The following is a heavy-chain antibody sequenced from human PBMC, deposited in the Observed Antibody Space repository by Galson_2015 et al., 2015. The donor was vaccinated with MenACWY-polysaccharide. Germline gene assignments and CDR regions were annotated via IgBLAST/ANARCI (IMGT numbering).Heavy chain of an antibody. CDR1: GFTFDDYA. J-gene: IGHJ4*02. Sequence: SLRLSCAASGFTFDDYAMHWVRQAPGKGLEWVSGISWNSGSIGYADSVKGRFTISRDNAKNSLYLQMNSLRAEDTALYYCAKESHAYGSYFFDYWGQGTLVTVSS. CDR3: AKESHAYGSYFFDY. CDR2: ISWNSGSI. V-gene: IGHV3-9*01. D-gene: IGHD1-26*01.